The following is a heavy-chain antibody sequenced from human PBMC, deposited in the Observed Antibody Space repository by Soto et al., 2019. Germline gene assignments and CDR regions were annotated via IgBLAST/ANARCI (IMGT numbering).Heavy chain of an antibody. V-gene: IGHV1-2*04. J-gene: IGHJ6*02. CDR1: RYTFTGYY. CDR2: INPNSGGT. Sequence: ASVKVSCKASRYTFTGYYMHWVRQAPGQGIEKKGWINPNSGGTNYAQKIQGWVTMTRDTSISTAYMELSRLRSDDTAVYYCLRDLYSSSWRDYYYYGMDVWGQGTTVTVSS. CDR3: LRDLYSSSWRDYYYYGMDV. D-gene: IGHD6-13*01.